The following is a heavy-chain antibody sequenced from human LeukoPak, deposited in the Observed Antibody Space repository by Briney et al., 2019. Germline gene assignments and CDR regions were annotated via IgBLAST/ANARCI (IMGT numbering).Heavy chain of an antibody. J-gene: IGHJ4*02. CDR1: GGSFSGYY. Sequence: KPSETLSLTCAVYGGSFSGYYWSWIRQPPGKGLEWIGEINHSGSTNYNPSLKSRVTISVDTSKNQFSLKLSPVTAADTAVYYCARGLVVVITSPAFDYWGQGTLVTVSS. CDR2: INHSGST. V-gene: IGHV4-34*01. D-gene: IGHD3-22*01. CDR3: ARGLVVVITSPAFDY.